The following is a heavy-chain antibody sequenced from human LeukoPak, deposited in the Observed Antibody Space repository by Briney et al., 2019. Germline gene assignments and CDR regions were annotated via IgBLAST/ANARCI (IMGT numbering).Heavy chain of an antibody. CDR3: ARDLGNFPWYYYMEV. D-gene: IGHD3-10*01. J-gene: IGHJ6*03. CDR1: GGSISSYY. Sequence: SETLSLTCTVSGGSISSYYWSWIRQPAGKGLEWIGRIYTSGSTNYNPSLKSRVTMSVDTSKNQFSLKLSSVTAADTAVYYCARDLGNFPWYYYMEVWGKGTTVTVSS. CDR2: IYTSGST. V-gene: IGHV4-4*07.